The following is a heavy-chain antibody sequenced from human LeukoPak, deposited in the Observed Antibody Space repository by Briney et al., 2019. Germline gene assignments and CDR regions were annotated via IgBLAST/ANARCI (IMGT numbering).Heavy chain of an antibody. CDR2: FNPNSGAT. D-gene: IGHD2-15*01. J-gene: IGHJ6*02. CDR1: GYTFTGYY. V-gene: IGHV1-2*02. CDR3: ARAKDCSGGSCYSYYYSSMDV. Sequence: GASVKVSFKASGYTFTGYYIHWVRQAPGQGLEWMGWFNPNSGATNYAQKFQGRVTMTRDTSITTAYMELSRMRSDDTAVYDCARAKDCSGGSCYSYYYSSMDVWGQGTTVTVS.